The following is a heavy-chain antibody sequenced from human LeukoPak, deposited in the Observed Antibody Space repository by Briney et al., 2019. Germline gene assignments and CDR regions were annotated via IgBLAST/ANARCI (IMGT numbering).Heavy chain of an antibody. J-gene: IGHJ4*02. Sequence: PSETLSLTCAVYGGSSSGYYWGWIRQPPGKGLEWIGSIYYSGTTYYNPSLASRVTIFVDTSKNQFSLRLSSVTAADTAVYYCARRDQAIDYWGQGTLVTVSS. CDR2: IYYSGTT. V-gene: IGHV4-34*01. D-gene: IGHD5-24*01. CDR1: GGSSSGYY. CDR3: ARRDQAIDY.